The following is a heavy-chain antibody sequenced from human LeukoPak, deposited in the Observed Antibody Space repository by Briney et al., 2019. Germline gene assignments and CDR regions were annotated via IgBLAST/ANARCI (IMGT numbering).Heavy chain of an antibody. J-gene: IGHJ4*02. CDR2: ISWNSGSI. Sequence: GRSLRLSRAASGFTFDDYAMHWVRQAPGKGLEWVSGISWNSGSIGYADSVKGRFTISRDNAKNSLYLQMNSLRAEDMALYYCAKALYYYDSSGPFDYWGQGTLVTVSS. D-gene: IGHD3-22*01. CDR1: GFTFDDYA. CDR3: AKALYYYDSSGPFDY. V-gene: IGHV3-9*03.